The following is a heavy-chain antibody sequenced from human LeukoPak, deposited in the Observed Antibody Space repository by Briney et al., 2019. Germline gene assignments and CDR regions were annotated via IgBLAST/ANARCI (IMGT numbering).Heavy chain of an antibody. V-gene: IGHV3-74*01. J-gene: IGHJ4*02. Sequence: GGSLRLSCAASGFTFRSYWMHWVRQAPGKGLEWVSRVIRDGSFTNYADSVKGRFTISRDNSKNTLYLQMNSLRAEDTAVYYCAKEGRWFGELFYYWGQGTLVTVSS. D-gene: IGHD3-10*01. CDR1: GFTFRSYW. CDR3: AKEGRWFGELFYY. CDR2: VIRDGSFT.